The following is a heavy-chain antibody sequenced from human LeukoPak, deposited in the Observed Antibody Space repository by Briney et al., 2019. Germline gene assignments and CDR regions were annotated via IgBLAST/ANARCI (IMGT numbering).Heavy chain of an antibody. CDR1: GYTFTKYG. D-gene: IGHD3-10*01. V-gene: IGHV1-18*01. CDR3: AREVVSSGSYYKDY. CDR2: ISTYNDNT. J-gene: IGHJ4*02. Sequence: ASVKVSCKASGYTFTKYGISWVRQAPGQGLEWMGWISTYNDNTNYAQKFQGRVIMTTDTSTSTVYMELRSLRSDDTAVYYCAREVVSSGSYYKDYWGQGTLVTVSS.